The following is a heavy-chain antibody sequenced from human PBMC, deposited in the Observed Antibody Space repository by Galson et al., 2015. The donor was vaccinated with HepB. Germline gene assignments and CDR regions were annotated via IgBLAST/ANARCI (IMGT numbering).Heavy chain of an antibody. Sequence: SLRLSCAASGFTFSSYGMHWVRQAPGKGLEWVAVIWYDGSNKYYADSVKGRFTISRDNSKNTLYPQMNSLRAEDTAVYYCARIRGYCSGGSCTHYYYYYYMDVWGKGTLVTVSS. CDR2: IWYDGSNK. CDR3: ARIRGYCSGGSCTHYYYYYYMDV. CDR1: GFTFSSYG. D-gene: IGHD2-15*01. J-gene: IGHJ6*03. V-gene: IGHV3-33*01.